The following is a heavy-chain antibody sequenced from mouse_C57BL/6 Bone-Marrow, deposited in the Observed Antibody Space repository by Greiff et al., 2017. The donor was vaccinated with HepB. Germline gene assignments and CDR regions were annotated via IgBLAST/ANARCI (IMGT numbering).Heavy chain of an antibody. D-gene: IGHD1-1*01. CDR3: AIDPLMTTVVAPLYDY. CDR2: IWSGGSI. J-gene: IGHJ2*01. V-gene: IGHV2-2*01. CDR1: GFSLTSYG. Sequence: QVQLQQSGPGLVQPSQSLSITCTVSGFSLTSYGVHWVRQSPGKGLEWLGVIWSGGSIDYNAAFISRLSISKDNSKSQVFFKMNSMQADDTAIYYCAIDPLMTTVVAPLYDYWGQGTTLTVSS.